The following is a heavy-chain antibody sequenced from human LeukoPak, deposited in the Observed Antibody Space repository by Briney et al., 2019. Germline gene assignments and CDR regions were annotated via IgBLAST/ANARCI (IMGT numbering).Heavy chain of an antibody. Sequence: ASVKVSCKASGYTFTGYYMHWVRQAPGQGLEWMGWINPNSGGTNYAQKFQGRVTMTRDTSISTAYMELSSLRSEDTAVYYCARALRRRITGTTWPEFDYWGQGTLVTVSS. CDR1: GYTFTGYY. J-gene: IGHJ4*02. CDR3: ARALRRRITGTTWPEFDY. V-gene: IGHV1-2*02. CDR2: INPNSGGT. D-gene: IGHD1-7*01.